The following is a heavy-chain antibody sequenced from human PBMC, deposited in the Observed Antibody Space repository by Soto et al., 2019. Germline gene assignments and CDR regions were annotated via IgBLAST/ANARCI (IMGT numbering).Heavy chain of an antibody. CDR3: ARPGKWYRRGWYAFDI. CDR1: GFTFSSYW. V-gene: IGHV3-7*01. Sequence: GGSLRLSCAASGFTFSSYWMSWVRQAPGKGLEWVANIKQDGSEKYYVDSVKGRFTISRDNAKNSLYLQMNSLRAEDTAVYDWARPGKWYRRGWYAFDIWGQGTMVTVSS. J-gene: IGHJ3*02. CDR2: IKQDGSEK. D-gene: IGHD6-19*01.